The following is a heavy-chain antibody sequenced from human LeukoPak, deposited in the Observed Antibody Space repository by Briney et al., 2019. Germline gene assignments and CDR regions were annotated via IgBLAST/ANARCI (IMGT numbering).Heavy chain of an antibody. CDR3: AKDGSHYDILNWLFQY. V-gene: IGHV3-23*01. Sequence: GGTLRLSCAASGFTFSIYGMSWVRQAPGKGLEWVSAISCSGGSTYYADSVKGRFTISRDNSKNTLYLQMNSLRAEDTAVYYCAKDGSHYDILNWLFQYWGQGTLVTVSS. D-gene: IGHD3-9*01. CDR2: ISCSGGST. CDR1: GFTFSIYG. J-gene: IGHJ4*02.